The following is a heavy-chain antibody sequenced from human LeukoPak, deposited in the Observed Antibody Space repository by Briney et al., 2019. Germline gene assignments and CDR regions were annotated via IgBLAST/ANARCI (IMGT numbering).Heavy chain of an antibody. CDR1: GFSFSTYA. D-gene: IGHD3-10*01. J-gene: IGHJ4*02. Sequence: GTSLRLSCAASGFSFSTYAMHWVRQAPGKGLDWVAMIWSDASNQYYADSVKGRFTISRDNSKNTLYLQLNSLRAEDTAVYYCARDHPKRLAQLLWFGELTAAHFDYWGQGTLVTVSS. CDR3: ARDHPKRLAQLLWFGELTAAHFDY. V-gene: IGHV3-33*01. CDR2: IWSDASNQ.